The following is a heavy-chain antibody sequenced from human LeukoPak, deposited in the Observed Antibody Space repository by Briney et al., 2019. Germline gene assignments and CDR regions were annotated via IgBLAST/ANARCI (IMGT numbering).Heavy chain of an antibody. J-gene: IGHJ4*02. CDR2: ISGSGDST. CDR1: GFTFSSYA. Sequence: GGSLRLSCAASGFTFSSYAMSWVRQAPGKGLEWVSAISGSGDSTYYADSVKGRFTISRDNSKNTLYLQMSSLRVEDTAVYYCANFKGKDGIKDHFDYWGRGTLVTVSS. V-gene: IGHV3-23*01. CDR3: ANFKGKDGIKDHFDY. D-gene: IGHD5-24*01.